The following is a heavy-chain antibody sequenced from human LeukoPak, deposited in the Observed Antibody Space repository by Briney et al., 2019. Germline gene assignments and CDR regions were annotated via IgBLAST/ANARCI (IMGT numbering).Heavy chain of an antibody. D-gene: IGHD3-10*01. CDR2: ITWNGGTI. CDR3: ATRYASGPIADY. J-gene: IGHJ4*02. CDR1: GFSFDDFA. Sequence: GGSLRLSCAASGFSFDDFAMHWVRQAPGKGLEWVSGITWNGGTIDYADSVKGRFTISRDNAKNSLYLQMNSPRAEDTALYYCATRYASGPIADYWGQGTLVTVSS. V-gene: IGHV3-9*01.